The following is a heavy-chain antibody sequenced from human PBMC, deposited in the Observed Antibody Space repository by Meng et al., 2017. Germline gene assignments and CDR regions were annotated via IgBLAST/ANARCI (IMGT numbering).Heavy chain of an antibody. J-gene: IGHJ2*01. D-gene: IGHD3-9*01. CDR1: GFSLSTARMG. CDR3: ARIKMNTYYDIVTGYYRSGHTMYFDI. CDR2: IFSNDEK. Sequence: SGPTLVKPTETLTLTCTVSGFSLSTARMGVSWIRQPPGKSLEWLAHIFSNDEKSYSTSLKSRLTISKDTSKSQVVLTMTNMDPVDTATYHGARIKMNTYYDIVTGYYRSGHTMYFDIWGRGTLVTVSS. V-gene: IGHV2-26*01.